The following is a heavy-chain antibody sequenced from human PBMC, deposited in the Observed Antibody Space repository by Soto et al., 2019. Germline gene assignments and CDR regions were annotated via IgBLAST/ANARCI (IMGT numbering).Heavy chain of an antibody. CDR3: ARDSYYDSSGYYFSWFDP. J-gene: IGHJ5*02. V-gene: IGHV3-7*01. CDR1: GFTFSSYW. CDR2: IKQDGSEK. D-gene: IGHD3-22*01. Sequence: GGSLRLSCAASGFTFSSYWMSWVRQAPGKGLEWVANIKQDGSEKYYVDSVKGRFTISRDNAKNPLYLQMNSLRAEDTAVYYCARDSYYDSSGYYFSWFDPWGQGTLVTVSS.